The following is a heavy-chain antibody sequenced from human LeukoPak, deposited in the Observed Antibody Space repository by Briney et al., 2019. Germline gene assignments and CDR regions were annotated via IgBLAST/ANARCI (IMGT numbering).Heavy chain of an antibody. CDR1: GYTFTSYG. CDR3: ARASMIVVGRHDAFDI. D-gene: IGHD3-22*01. Sequence: ASVKVSCKASGYTFTSYGISWVREAPGQGLEWMGWISAYNGNTNYAQKLQGRVTMTTDTSTSTAYMELRSLRSDDTAVYYCARASMIVVGRHDAFDIWGQGTMVTVSS. J-gene: IGHJ3*02. V-gene: IGHV1-18*01. CDR2: ISAYNGNT.